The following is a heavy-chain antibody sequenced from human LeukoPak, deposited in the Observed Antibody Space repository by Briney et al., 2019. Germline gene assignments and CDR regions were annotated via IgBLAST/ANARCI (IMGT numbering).Heavy chain of an antibody. CDR3: ARVVYRGENWFDP. CDR1: SGLVSSGY. J-gene: IGHJ5*02. D-gene: IGHD3-10*01. Sequence: SETLSLTCTVYSGLVSSGYWTWIRQPPGKGLEWVGYIFSNGNTEYSPSLESRATISVDTSKNQCSLKLTSVTAADTAVYYCARVVYRGENWFDPWGQGTLVTVSS. CDR2: IFSNGNT. V-gene: IGHV4-59*02.